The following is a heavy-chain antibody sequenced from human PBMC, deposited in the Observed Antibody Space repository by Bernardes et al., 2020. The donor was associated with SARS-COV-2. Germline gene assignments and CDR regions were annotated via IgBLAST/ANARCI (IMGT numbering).Heavy chain of an antibody. J-gene: IGHJ6*02. CDR2: IKKDGSKK. CDR1: GFTLSTYW. V-gene: IGHV3-7*01. D-gene: IGHD6-19*01. Sequence: GGSLRLSRAASGFTLSTYWMSWVSQAPGKGLEWVANIKKDGSKKYYVDSGKGRFTISRDNAKNSLYLQMNSLRAEDTAVYYCARDRGRGWTGDGSDVWGQETTVTVS. CDR3: ARDRGRGWTGDGSDV.